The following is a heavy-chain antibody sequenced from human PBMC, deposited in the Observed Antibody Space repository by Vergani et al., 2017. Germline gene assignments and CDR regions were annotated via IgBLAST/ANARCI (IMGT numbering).Heavy chain of an antibody. Sequence: EVQLVESGGGMVQPGRSLRLSCGASGFKFGDYVMHWVRQAPGKGLEWVSGISWNSGRTDYADSVKGRFIISRDNAKKSLSMIMNSLRPEDTALYYCVRDLDCSPINCYHGFDPWGQGTLVTVSS. D-gene: IGHD2-15*01. V-gene: IGHV3-9*01. CDR3: VRDLDCSPINCYHGFDP. J-gene: IGHJ5*02. CDR2: ISWNSGRT. CDR1: GFKFGDYV.